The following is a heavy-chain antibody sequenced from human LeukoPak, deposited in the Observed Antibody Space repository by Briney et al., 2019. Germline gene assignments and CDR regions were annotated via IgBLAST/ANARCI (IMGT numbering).Heavy chain of an antibody. CDR3: VRDLGGRSGH. CDR2: INEDGSTT. CDR1: GFIFSSYA. J-gene: IGHJ4*02. Sequence: PGGSLRLSCAASGFIFSSYAMNWVRQAPGKGLVWVSRINEDGSTTNYADSVKGRSTIFRDNAKNTLYLQMNSLRAEDTAVYYCVRDLGGRSGHWGQGTLVTVSS. V-gene: IGHV3-74*01. D-gene: IGHD1-26*01.